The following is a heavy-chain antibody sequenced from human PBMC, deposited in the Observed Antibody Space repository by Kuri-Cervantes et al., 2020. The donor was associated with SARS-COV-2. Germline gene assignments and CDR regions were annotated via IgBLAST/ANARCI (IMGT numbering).Heavy chain of an antibody. CDR2: ISGASGTT. CDR1: GFTVSSNY. Sequence: GESLKISCAASGFTVSSNYMSWVRQAPGKGLEWVSYISGASGTTYYADSVKGRFTISRDNSKNTLYLQVNSLRAEDTAVYYCAKRAMMGMDVWGQGTTVTVSS. CDR3: AKRAMMGMDV. V-gene: IGHV3-23*01. J-gene: IGHJ6*02. D-gene: IGHD3-22*01.